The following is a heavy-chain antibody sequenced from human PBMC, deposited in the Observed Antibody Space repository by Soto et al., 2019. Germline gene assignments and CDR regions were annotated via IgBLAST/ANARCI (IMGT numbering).Heavy chain of an antibody. V-gene: IGHV4-59*08. J-gene: IGHJ6*03. Sequence: PSETLSLTCIVADGSISGDYWSRIRQPPGKGLEWIGYFYYSGSTNYNPSLKSRVTISVDTSKNQFSLKLSSVTAADTAVYYCARQSSSWPYYYYYYMDVWGKGTTVTVSS. CDR2: FYYSGST. CDR3: ARQSSSWPYYYYYYMDV. CDR1: DGSISGDY. D-gene: IGHD6-13*01.